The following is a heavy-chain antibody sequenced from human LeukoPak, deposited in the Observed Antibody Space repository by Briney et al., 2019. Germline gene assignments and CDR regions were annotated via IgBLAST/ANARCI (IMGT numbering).Heavy chain of an antibody. V-gene: IGHV5-51*01. D-gene: IGHD3-9*01. Sequence: GESLKISCKGSGYSFTSYWIGWVRQMPGKGLEWMGIIYPGDSDTRYSPSFQGQATISADKSISTAYLQWSSLKASDTAMYYCARIPIRSYYDILTGSYIGGFDYWGQGTLVTVSS. J-gene: IGHJ4*02. CDR2: IYPGDSDT. CDR3: ARIPIRSYYDILTGSYIGGFDY. CDR1: GYSFTSYW.